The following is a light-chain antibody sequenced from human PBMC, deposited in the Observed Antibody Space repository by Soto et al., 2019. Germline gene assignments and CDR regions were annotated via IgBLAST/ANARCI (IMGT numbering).Light chain of an antibody. CDR3: HQYCLVPRHP. J-gene: IGKJ2*01. CDR1: ESVNSNY. V-gene: IGKV3-20*01. Sequence: EIVLTQSPVTLSLSPGESATLSCRASESVNSNYLAWYQQKPGQAPRLLIFGASSRATGIPNRCSGSGSGTDFTLTSSGLEPEDFAVYYGHQYCLVPRHPLGQGTKLEIK. CDR2: GAS.